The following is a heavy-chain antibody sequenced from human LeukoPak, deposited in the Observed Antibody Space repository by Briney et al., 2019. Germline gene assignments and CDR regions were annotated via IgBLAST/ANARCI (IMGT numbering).Heavy chain of an antibody. J-gene: IGHJ1*01. D-gene: IGHD3-22*01. CDR2: IYYSGRT. CDR3: ARRRYYDGSGYLE. V-gene: IGHV4-39*01. Sequence: SETLSLTCSLSGDSISRSDSYWDWIRQAPGKGLEWIGTIYYSGRTYCSPTLKSRVTMSVDRSNNQFSLNLRSVTAADTAVYYCARRRYYDGSGYLEWGRGTLLSVSS. CDR1: GDSISRSDSY.